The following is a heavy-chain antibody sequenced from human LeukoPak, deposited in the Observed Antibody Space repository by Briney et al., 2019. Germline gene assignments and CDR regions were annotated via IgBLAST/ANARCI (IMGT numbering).Heavy chain of an antibody. V-gene: IGHV4-34*01. D-gene: IGHD3-22*01. CDR2: TNHGGST. CDR1: GGSFSGYY. J-gene: IGHJ4*02. Sequence: PSETLSLTCAVYGGSFSGYYWSWIRQPPGKGLEWIGETNHGGSTNYNPSLKSRVTISVDTSKNQFSLKLSSVTAADTAVYYCTISGYYPYYFDYWGQGTLVTVSS. CDR3: TISGYYPYYFDY.